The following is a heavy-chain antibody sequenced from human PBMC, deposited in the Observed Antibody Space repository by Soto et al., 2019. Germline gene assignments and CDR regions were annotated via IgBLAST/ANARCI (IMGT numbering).Heavy chain of an antibody. CDR1: GFTFDDYA. D-gene: IGHD3-10*01. J-gene: IGHJ5*02. CDR2: ISWNSGSI. CDR3: ANDISSQGVGWFAP. Sequence: GGSLRLSCAASGFTFDDYAMHWVRQAPGKGLEWVSGISWNSGSIGYADSVKGRFTISRDNAKNSLYLQMNSLRAEDTALYYCANDISSQGVGWFAPWGQGTLVTVSS. V-gene: IGHV3-9*01.